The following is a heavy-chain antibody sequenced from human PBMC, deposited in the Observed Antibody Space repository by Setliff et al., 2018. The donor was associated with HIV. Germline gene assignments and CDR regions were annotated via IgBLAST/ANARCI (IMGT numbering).Heavy chain of an antibody. CDR2: IYYNGNT. CDR3: AREIYGGNSRPFDY. D-gene: IGHD4-17*01. CDR1: GGSITGCF. V-gene: IGHV4-59*01. J-gene: IGHJ4*02. Sequence: SETLSLTCTISGGSITGCFWSWIRQPPGKGLEWIGYIYYNGNTNYNPSLKSRGTISVDTSKNQFSLKLTSVTAADTAVYYCAREIYGGNSRPFDYWGQGTLVTVSS.